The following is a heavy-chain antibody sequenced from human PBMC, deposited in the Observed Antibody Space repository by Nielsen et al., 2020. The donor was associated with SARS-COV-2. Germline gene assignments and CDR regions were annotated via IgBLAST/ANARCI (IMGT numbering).Heavy chain of an antibody. V-gene: IGHV3-48*01. CDR1: GFTFSSYS. Sequence: GGSLRLSCAASGFTFSSYSMNWVRQAPGKGLEWVSYISSSSSTIYYADSVKGRFTISRDNAKNSLYLQMNSLRAEDTAVYYCASQGGSNWGFSQYYGMDVWGQGTTVTVSS. D-gene: IGHD7-27*01. CDR3: ASQGGSNWGFSQYYGMDV. J-gene: IGHJ6*02. CDR2: ISSSSSTI.